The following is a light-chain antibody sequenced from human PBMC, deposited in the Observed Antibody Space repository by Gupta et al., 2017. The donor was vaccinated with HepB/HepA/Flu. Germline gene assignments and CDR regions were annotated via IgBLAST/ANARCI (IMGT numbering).Light chain of an antibody. J-gene: IGKJ5*01. CDR2: GAS. CDR3: QQDNSPIT. V-gene: IGKV3-15*01. Sequence: EVVMTPSPATLSVSPVERATLSCRASQSVSSNLAWYQQKPGQAPRLLIYGASTRATGIPGRFSGSGSATEFTLTSSCLQSEDFAVYYGQQDNSPITFGQGTPLEIK. CDR1: QSVSSN.